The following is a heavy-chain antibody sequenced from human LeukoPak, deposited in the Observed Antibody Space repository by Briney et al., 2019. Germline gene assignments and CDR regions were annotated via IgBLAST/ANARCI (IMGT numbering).Heavy chain of an antibody. CDR3: EVEEMATKKNDY. Sequence: SVKVSCKASGGTFSSYAISWVRQAPGQGLEWMGGIIPIFGTANYAQKFQGRVTITADESTSTAYMELSSLRSEDTAVYYCEVEEMATKKNDYWGQGTLVTVSS. CDR1: GGTFSSYA. J-gene: IGHJ4*02. D-gene: IGHD5-24*01. CDR2: IIPIFGTA. V-gene: IGHV1-69*13.